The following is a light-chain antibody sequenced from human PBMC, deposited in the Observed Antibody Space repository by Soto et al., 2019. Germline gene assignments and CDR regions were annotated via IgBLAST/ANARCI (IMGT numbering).Light chain of an antibody. CDR3: AKWDDNLRVYV. CDR2: RND. J-gene: IGLJ1*01. Sequence: QSVLPQPPSASGTPGQRVTISCSTTNSRSGSNYVYWYQQLPGAAPKLLIYRNDQRPSGVPDRFSASKSGTSASLAISGLRSEDEADYFCAKWDDNLRVYVFGSGTKLTVL. V-gene: IGLV1-47*01. CDR1: NSRSGSNY.